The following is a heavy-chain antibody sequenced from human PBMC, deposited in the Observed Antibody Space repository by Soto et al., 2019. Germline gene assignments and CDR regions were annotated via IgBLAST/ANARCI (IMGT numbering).Heavy chain of an antibody. Sequence: GGSLRLSCAASGFTFSSYAMSWVRQAPGKGLEWVSAISGSGGSTYYADSVKGRFTISRDNSKNTLYLQMNSLRAEDTAVYYCAKDITMVRGVIRDYYYYGMDVWGQGTTVTVSS. D-gene: IGHD3-10*01. CDR1: GFTFSSYA. V-gene: IGHV3-23*01. CDR3: AKDITMVRGVIRDYYYYGMDV. J-gene: IGHJ6*02. CDR2: ISGSGGST.